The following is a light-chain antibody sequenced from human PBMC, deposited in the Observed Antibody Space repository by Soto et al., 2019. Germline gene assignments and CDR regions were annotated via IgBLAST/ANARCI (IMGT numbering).Light chain of an antibody. J-gene: IGKJ4*01. CDR3: QQYGNSIT. Sequence: EIVMMQFPATLSVSPGERVTLSCRASQSVSSSFLAWYQQRPGQAPRLLIFGASNRATGIPDRFSGSGSGTDFSLTISRLEPEDCAVYYCQQYGNSITFGGGTKVDI. V-gene: IGKV3-20*01. CDR1: QSVSSSF. CDR2: GAS.